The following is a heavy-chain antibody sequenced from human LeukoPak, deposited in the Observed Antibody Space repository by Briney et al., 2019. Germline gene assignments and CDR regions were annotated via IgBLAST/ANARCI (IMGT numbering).Heavy chain of an antibody. D-gene: IGHD3-9*01. CDR3: ARTDWYHNDY. CDR2: VSYDGTKK. V-gene: IGHV3-30*03. CDR1: GFTFSSYG. Sequence: GRSLRLSCAASGFTFSSYGMRWVRQAPGKGLEWVAVVSYDGTKKYYTDSVKGRFTISRDNAKNTLYLQMNSLRAEDTAVYYCARTDWYHNDYWGQGTLVTVSS. J-gene: IGHJ4*02.